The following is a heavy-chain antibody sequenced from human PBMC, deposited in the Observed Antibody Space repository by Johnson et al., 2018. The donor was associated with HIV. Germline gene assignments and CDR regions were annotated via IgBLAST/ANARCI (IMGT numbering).Heavy chain of an antibody. V-gene: IGHV3-66*01. CDR1: GFAVSKNY. CDR3: ARLGIAAARGAFDI. Sequence: VQLVESGGGLVQPGGSLRLSCAASGFAVSKNYLTWVRQAPGKGLAWVSIIYSGGNTYYADSVKGRFTISRDNSKNSLFLQMNSLRVEDTAVYYCARLGIAAARGAFDIWGQGTMVTVSS. CDR2: IYSGGNT. J-gene: IGHJ3*02. D-gene: IGHD6-13*01.